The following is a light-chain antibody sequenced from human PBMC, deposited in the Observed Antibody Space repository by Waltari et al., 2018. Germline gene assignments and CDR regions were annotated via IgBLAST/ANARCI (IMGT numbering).Light chain of an antibody. Sequence: QSALTQPASVSGAPGQSVTISCTGSRSAGGNSNFVSWYQHHPGRVPKLMIYEVSKRPSGVSGRFSGSKSGNTASLTISGLQAEDEAHYYCCSYVDSYIWVFGGGTRLTVL. CDR3: CSYVDSYIWV. CDR2: EVS. J-gene: IGLJ3*02. V-gene: IGLV2-23*02. CDR1: RSAGGNSNF.